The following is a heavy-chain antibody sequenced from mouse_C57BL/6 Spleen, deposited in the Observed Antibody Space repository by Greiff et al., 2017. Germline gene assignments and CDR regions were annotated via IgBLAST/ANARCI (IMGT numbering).Heavy chain of an antibody. CDR2: IDPETGGT. J-gene: IGHJ4*01. Sequence: VQLQQSGAELVRPGASVTLSCKASGYTFTDYEMHWVKQTPVHGLEWIGAIDPETGGTAYNQKFKGKAILTADKSSSTAYMELRSLTSEYSAVYYCTRSQLRYAMCYWGQGTSVTVST. CDR3: TRSQLRYAMCY. CDR1: GYTFTDYE. D-gene: IGHD3-1*01. V-gene: IGHV1-15*01.